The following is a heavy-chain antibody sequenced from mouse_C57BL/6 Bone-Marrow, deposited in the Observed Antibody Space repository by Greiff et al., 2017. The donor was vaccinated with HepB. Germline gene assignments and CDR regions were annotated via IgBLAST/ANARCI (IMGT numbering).Heavy chain of an antibody. CDR1: GFTFSSYA. CDR2: ISDGGSYT. J-gene: IGHJ2*01. D-gene: IGHD1-1*01. V-gene: IGHV5-4*03. Sequence: EVKLMESGGGLVKPGGSLKLSCAASGFTFSSYAMSWVRQTPEKRLEWVATISDGGSYTYYPDNVKGRFTISRDNAKNNLYLQMSHLKSEDTAMYYCARGYGSSYYFDYWGQGTTLTVSS. CDR3: ARGYGSSYYFDY.